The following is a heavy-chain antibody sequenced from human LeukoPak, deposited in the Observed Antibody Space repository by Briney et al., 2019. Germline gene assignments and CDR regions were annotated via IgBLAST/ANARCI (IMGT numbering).Heavy chain of an antibody. CDR3: AKDTEGSGWYLDYFDY. CDR1: GGSFSDYY. V-gene: IGHV4-34*01. D-gene: IGHD6-19*01. Sequence: PSETLSLTCAVYGGSFSDYYWTWIRQPPGKGLEWIGEISHSGSTNYNPSLKSRVTISIDTSKNQFSLKLSSVTAADTAVYYCAKDTEGSGWYLDYFDYWGQGTLVTVSS. J-gene: IGHJ4*02. CDR2: ISHSGST.